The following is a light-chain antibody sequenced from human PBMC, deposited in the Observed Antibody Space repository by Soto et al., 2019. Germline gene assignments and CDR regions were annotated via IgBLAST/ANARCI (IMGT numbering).Light chain of an antibody. CDR3: QQRGNWPLT. CDR2: DAS. J-gene: IGKJ5*01. V-gene: IGKV3-11*01. CDR1: RSVSSY. Sequence: EIVLTQSPATLSLSPGERATLSCRASRSVSSYLAWYQQKPDQAPRLLIYDASNRATGIPARFSGSMSGTDFTHTISSIESEVFAVYYCQQRGNWPLTIGQGTRLVI.